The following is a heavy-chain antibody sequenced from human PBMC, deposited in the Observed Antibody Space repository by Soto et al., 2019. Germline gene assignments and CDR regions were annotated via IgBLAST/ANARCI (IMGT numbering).Heavy chain of an antibody. D-gene: IGHD5-18*01. CDR3: ARDFRGYSYGSYSGANYFYYGMDV. J-gene: IGHJ6*02. V-gene: IGHV1-69*01. CDR2: IIPMFGTA. CDR1: GGTFSSYG. Sequence: QVQLVQSGAEVKKPGSSVKVSCKASGGTFSSYGISWVRQAPGQGLEWMGGIIPMFGTANYAQKFQGRVTMTADESTSTAYMELSSLRSEDTAVYYCARDFRGYSYGSYSGANYFYYGMDVWGQGTTVTVSS.